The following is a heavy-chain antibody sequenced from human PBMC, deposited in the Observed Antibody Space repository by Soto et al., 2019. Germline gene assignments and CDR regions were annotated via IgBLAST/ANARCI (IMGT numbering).Heavy chain of an antibody. CDR3: AREAIVVVVAATEYYFDY. CDR1: GGTFSSYA. D-gene: IGHD2-15*01. Sequence: SVKVSCKASGGTFSSYAISWVRQAPGQGLEWMGGIIPIFGTANYAQKFQGRVTITVDKSTSTAYMELSSLRSEDTAVYYCAREAIVVVVAATEYYFDYWGQGTLVTVSS. CDR2: IIPIFGTA. V-gene: IGHV1-69*06. J-gene: IGHJ4*02.